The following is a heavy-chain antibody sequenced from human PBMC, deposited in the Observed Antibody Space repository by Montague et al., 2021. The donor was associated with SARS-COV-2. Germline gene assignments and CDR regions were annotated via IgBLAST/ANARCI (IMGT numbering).Heavy chain of an antibody. Sequence: SETLSLTCTVSGGSITNNIDYWAWIRQPPGEGLEWIGSMYYTGNTYYNPSLKSRVTISVVTSKNHFTLKLSSVTAAETAVYYCARLKRYFDSSGSPSAFDFWGQGTKVTVSS. CDR1: GGSITNNIDY. CDR3: ARLKRYFDSSGSPSAFDF. J-gene: IGHJ3*01. CDR2: MYYTGNT. V-gene: IGHV4-39*02. D-gene: IGHD3-22*01.